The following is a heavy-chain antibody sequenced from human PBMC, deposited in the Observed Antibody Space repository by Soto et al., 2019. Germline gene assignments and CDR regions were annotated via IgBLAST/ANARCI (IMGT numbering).Heavy chain of an antibody. J-gene: IGHJ5*01. Sequence: PSETLSLTCTVSGGSISSYYWGWVRQPPGKGLEWIGYIYYSGSTNYNPSPKSRVTISVDTSKNQFSLALSSVTAADAGMYYCAKGTTTEKVDSWGHGILVTVSS. CDR2: IYYSGST. CDR1: GGSISSYY. D-gene: IGHD1-1*01. V-gene: IGHV4-59*08. CDR3: AKGTTTEKVDS.